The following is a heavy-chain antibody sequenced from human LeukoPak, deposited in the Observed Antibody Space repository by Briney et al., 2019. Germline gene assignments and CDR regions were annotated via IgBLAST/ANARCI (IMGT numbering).Heavy chain of an antibody. D-gene: IGHD6-19*01. CDR1: GFTFNNYG. CDR3: AKGDSSGWYEFFDY. V-gene: IGHV3-30*18. CDR2: ISYDGRNK. Sequence: GKSLRLSCAASGFTFNNYGMHWVRQAPGKGLEWVAVISYDGRNKHYPDSVKGRFTISRDISTDTLWLQMDSLRTEDTAVYYCAKGDSSGWYEFFDYWGQGTLVTVSS. J-gene: IGHJ4*02.